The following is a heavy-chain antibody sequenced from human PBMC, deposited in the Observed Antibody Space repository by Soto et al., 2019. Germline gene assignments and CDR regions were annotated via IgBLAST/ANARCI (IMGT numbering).Heavy chain of an antibody. V-gene: IGHV4-59*01. D-gene: IGHD6-13*01. J-gene: IGHJ5*02. CDR1: GGSISSYY. CDR2: IYYSGST. CDR3: ARAAAGGPLGHWFDP. Sequence: PSETLSLTCTVSGGSISSYYWSWIRQPPGKGLEWIGYIYYSGSTNYNPSLKSRVTISVDTSKNQFSLKLSSVTAADTAVYYCARAAAGGPLGHWFDPWGQGTLVTVSS.